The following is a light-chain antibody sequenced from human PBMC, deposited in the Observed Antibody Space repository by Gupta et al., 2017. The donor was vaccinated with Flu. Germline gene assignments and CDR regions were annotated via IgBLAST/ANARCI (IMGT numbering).Light chain of an antibody. CDR3: LQFHSFPLA. CDR2: AAS. Sequence: DIQMTQSPSSLSASVGERVTITCRASQDIKHYLGWYQQKPGTAPKRLIYAASSLQSGVPLRFSGSGSGTEFTLTISSLQPEDFATYYCLQFHSFPLAFGQGTRVEVK. J-gene: IGKJ1*01. CDR1: QDIKHY. V-gene: IGKV1-17*01.